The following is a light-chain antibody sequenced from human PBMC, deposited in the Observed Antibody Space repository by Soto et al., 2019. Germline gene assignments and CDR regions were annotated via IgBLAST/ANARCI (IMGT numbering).Light chain of an antibody. V-gene: IGKV3-20*01. CDR1: QGVSSY. J-gene: IGKJ1*01. CDR3: QQYGSAPWT. CDR2: GAS. Sequence: DIVLSQSPGTLFSSPGERANLSCRASQGVSSYLAWYQQKTGQAPRLLIYGASSRATGIPDRFSGSGSGTDFTLTISRLEPEDFAVYYCQQYGSAPWTFGQGTTV.